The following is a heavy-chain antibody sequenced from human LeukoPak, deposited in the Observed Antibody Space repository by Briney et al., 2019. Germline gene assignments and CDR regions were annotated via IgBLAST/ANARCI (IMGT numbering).Heavy chain of an antibody. V-gene: IGHV1-2*02. D-gene: IGHD2-2*01. J-gene: IGHJ6*02. CDR1: GYTFSDYY. CDR2: INPKSGDT. Sequence: ASVKVSCKASGYTFSDYYTHWVRQAPGQGLEWMGWINPKSGDTKSAQEFQGRVTMTRDTSISTAFIELSRLIPDDTAVYYCARGPGLGVPAVILDYYGLDVWGQGTTVTVSS. CDR3: ARGPGLGVPAVILDYYGLDV.